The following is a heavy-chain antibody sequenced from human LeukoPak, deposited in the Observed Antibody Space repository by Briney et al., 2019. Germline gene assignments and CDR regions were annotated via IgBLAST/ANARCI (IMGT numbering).Heavy chain of an antibody. CDR1: GYTFTSYG. Sequence: ASVKVSCKASGYTFTSYGISWVRQAPGQGLEWMGWISAYNAYTYYAQKLQGRVTMTTDTSTSTAYMELRSLRSDDTAVYYCARDVLHRIHYDSSAYYPGSSYWGQGTLVTVSS. J-gene: IGHJ4*02. D-gene: IGHD3-22*01. CDR3: ARDVLHRIHYDSSAYYPGSSY. V-gene: IGHV1-18*01. CDR2: ISAYNAYT.